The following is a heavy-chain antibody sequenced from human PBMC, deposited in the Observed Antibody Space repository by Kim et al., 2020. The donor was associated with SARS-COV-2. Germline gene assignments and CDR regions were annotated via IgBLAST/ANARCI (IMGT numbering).Heavy chain of an antibody. CDR1: GYTFTSYY. Sequence: ASVKVSCKASGYTFTSYYMHWVRQAPGQGLEWMGIINPSGGSTSYAQKFQGRVTMTRDTSTSTVYMELSSLRSEDTAVYYCARDNTPTVTTDYYYGMDVWGQGTTVTVSS. J-gene: IGHJ6*02. V-gene: IGHV1-46*01. CDR2: INPSGGST. CDR3: ARDNTPTVTTDYYYGMDV. D-gene: IGHD4-17*01.